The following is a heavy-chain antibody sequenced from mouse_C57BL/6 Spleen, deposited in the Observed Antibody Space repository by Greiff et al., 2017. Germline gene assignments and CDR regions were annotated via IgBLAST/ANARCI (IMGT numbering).Heavy chain of an antibody. Sequence: EVKVEESGPGLVKPSQSLSLTCSVTGYSITSGYYWNWIRQFPGNKLEWMGYISYDGSNNYNPSLKNRISITRDTSKNQFFLKLNSVTTEDTATYYCAKLRDYFDYWGQGTTLTVSS. V-gene: IGHV3-6*01. CDR1: GYSITSGYY. CDR2: ISYDGSN. CDR3: AKLRDYFDY. J-gene: IGHJ2*01. D-gene: IGHD1-1*01.